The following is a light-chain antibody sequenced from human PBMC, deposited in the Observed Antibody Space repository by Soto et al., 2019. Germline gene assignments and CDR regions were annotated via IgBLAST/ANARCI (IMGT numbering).Light chain of an antibody. Sequence: EIVMTQSPATLSVSPGETATLSCRASQSVTSYLPWYQQTPGQAPRLLIQGASDRATDVPARFSGSGSGTEFTLTISSRQSEDFAVYYCQQYSNWPWTFGQGTKVEI. V-gene: IGKV3D-15*01. J-gene: IGKJ1*01. CDR3: QQYSNWPWT. CDR1: QSVTSY. CDR2: GAS.